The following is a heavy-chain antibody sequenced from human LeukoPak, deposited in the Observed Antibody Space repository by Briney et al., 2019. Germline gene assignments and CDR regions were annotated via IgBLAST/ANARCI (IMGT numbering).Heavy chain of an antibody. CDR3: ARDHPIDYCFVY. J-gene: IGHJ4*02. CDR1: GFTFSSYS. V-gene: IGHV3-21*01. CDR2: ISSSSSYI. Sequence: PGGSLRLSCAASGFTFSSYSMNWVRQAPGKGLEWVSSISSSSSYIYYADSVKGRFTISRDNAKNSLYLQMNSLRAEDTAVYYCARDHPIDYCFVYWGQGTLVTVSS.